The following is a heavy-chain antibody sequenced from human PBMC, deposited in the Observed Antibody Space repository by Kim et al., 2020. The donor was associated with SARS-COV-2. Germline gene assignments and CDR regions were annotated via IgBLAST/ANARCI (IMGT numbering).Heavy chain of an antibody. CDR3: TRGGIGWLQFLFDY. Sequence: GGSLRLSCTASGFTFGDYAMSWFRQAPGKGLEWVGFIRSKAYGGTTEYAASVKGRFTISRDDSKSIAYLQMNSLKTEDTAVYYCTRGGIGWLQFLFDYWGQGTLVTVSS. D-gene: IGHD5-12*01. CDR1: GFTFGDYA. CDR2: IRSKAYGGTT. J-gene: IGHJ4*02. V-gene: IGHV3-49*03.